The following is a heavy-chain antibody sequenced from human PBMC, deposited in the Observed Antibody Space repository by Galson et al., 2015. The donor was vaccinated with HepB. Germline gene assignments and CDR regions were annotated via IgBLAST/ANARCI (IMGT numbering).Heavy chain of an antibody. V-gene: IGHV3-30*04. CDR3: AREIRTAPTALDY. Sequence: SLRLSCAASGFTFSNYALHWVRQAPGKGLEWVAVVSYDGSIKYYADSVKGRFTISRDNSKNTVFLHMNSLRAEDTAVYYCAREIRTAPTALDYWGQGTLVTVSS. CDR1: GFTFSNYA. D-gene: IGHD2-2*01. J-gene: IGHJ4*02. CDR2: VSYDGSIK.